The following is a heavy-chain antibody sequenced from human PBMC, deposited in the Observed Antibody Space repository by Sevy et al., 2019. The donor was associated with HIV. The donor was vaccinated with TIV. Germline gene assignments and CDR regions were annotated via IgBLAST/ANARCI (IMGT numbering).Heavy chain of an antibody. D-gene: IGHD3-22*01. CDR3: ATTKDYYESSGSPFDY. J-gene: IGHJ4*02. CDR2: FDPEDGET. Sequence: ASVKVSCKVSGYTLTKLGMHWVRQAPGKGLEWMGSFDPEDGETIYAQKFQGRLTMTEDTSTDTAYMNLSSLRSEDTAVYFCATTKDYYESSGSPFDYWGQGTVVTVSS. V-gene: IGHV1-24*01. CDR1: GYTLTKLG.